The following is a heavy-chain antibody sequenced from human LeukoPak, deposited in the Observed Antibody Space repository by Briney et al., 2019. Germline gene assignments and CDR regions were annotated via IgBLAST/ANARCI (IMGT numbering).Heavy chain of an antibody. V-gene: IGHV3-30-3*01. CDR2: ISYDGSNK. CDR3: ARDPVPNSPNYYCYGMDV. J-gene: IGHJ6*02. D-gene: IGHD2-2*01. Sequence: GGSLRLSCAASGFTFSSYAMHWVRQAPGKGLEGVAVISYDGSNKYYADSVKGRFTISRDNSKNTLYLQMNSLRAEDTAVYYCARDPVPNSPNYYCYGMDVWGQGTTVTVSS. CDR1: GFTFSSYA.